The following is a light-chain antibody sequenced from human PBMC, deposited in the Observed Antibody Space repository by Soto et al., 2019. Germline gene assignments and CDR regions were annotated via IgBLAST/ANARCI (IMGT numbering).Light chain of an antibody. Sequence: EIVLTQTPGTLSLSPGDRATLACRASQSVNNKYLPWYQQKPGQAPRLLIYLGSTRASGIPDRFSGSGSGTDFTLTIRRLEPEDFAVYYCPQYDSSPRTFGQGTNVDFK. CDR1: QSVNNKY. J-gene: IGKJ1*01. CDR2: LGS. CDR3: PQYDSSPRT. V-gene: IGKV3-20*01.